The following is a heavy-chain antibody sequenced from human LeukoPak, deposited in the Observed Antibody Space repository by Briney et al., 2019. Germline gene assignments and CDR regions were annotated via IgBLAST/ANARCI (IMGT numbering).Heavy chain of an antibody. Sequence: GGSLRLSCAASGFTFSDYAMNWVRQAPGKGLEWVSAISGTGDETYYADSAKGRFTISRDNSKNTLYLHMNSLRAEDTAVYYCARSKGGYSYGPFDYWGQGTLVTVSS. D-gene: IGHD5-18*01. CDR3: ARSKGGYSYGPFDY. CDR2: ISGTGDET. J-gene: IGHJ4*02. V-gene: IGHV3-23*01. CDR1: GFTFSDYA.